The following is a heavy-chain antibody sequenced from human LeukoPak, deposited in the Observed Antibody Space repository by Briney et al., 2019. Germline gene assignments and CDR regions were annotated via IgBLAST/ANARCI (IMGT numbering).Heavy chain of an antibody. D-gene: IGHD1-7*01. CDR3: ARDPGTGTAFDY. V-gene: IGHV3-74*01. J-gene: IGHJ4*02. Sequence: GGSLRLSCAASGFTFSNFWMHWVRQAPGKGLVWVALIYGDGSFTRYADSVKGRFTISRDNSKNTLYLQMNSLRAEDTAVYYCARDPGTGTAFDYWGQGTLVTVSS. CDR1: GFTFSNFW. CDR2: IYGDGSFT.